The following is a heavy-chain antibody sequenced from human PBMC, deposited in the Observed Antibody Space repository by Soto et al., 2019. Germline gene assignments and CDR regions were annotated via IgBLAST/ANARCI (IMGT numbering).Heavy chain of an antibody. J-gene: IGHJ4*02. Sequence: SETLSLTCTVSGGSISSGDYYWIWIRQRTGKGLVWIRYIYYSGSTYYNPSLKSRVTISVDTSKNQFSLKLSSVTAADTAVYYCARDDLLWFRSVWGQGTLVTVSS. CDR1: GGSISSGDYY. D-gene: IGHD3-10*01. V-gene: IGHV4-30-4*01. CDR3: ARDDLLWFRSV. CDR2: IYYSGST.